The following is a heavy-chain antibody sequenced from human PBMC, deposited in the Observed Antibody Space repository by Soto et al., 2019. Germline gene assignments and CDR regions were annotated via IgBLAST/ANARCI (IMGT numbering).Heavy chain of an antibody. Sequence: DVQLVASGGGLIQPGESLRLSCAAFGFTVSGKKYVAWVRQAPGKGLEWVYALYDLDGTYYADSVKGRFTTSSDSSRTTVYLQMNSLRPDDTAVYSFATWHLHKHAYDIWGQGTIVTVSS. CDR2: LYDLDGT. CDR3: ATWHLHKHAYDI. CDR1: GFTVSGKKY. J-gene: IGHJ3*02. V-gene: IGHV3-53*01.